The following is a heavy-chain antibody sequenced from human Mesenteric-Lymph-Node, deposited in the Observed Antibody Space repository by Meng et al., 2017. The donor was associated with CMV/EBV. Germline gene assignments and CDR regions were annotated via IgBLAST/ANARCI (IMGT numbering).Heavy chain of an antibody. J-gene: IGHJ4*02. D-gene: IGHD6-19*01. CDR3: AKDTSGIAVAGFDY. V-gene: IGHV3-30*04. Sequence: GGSLRLSCTASGFIFSSYAMNWVRQAPGRGLEWVALISHDGSIKYYADSVKGRFTISRDNSKNTLYLQMNSLRAEDTAVYYCAKDTSGIAVAGFDYWGQGTLVTVSS. CDR1: GFIFSSYA. CDR2: ISHDGSIK.